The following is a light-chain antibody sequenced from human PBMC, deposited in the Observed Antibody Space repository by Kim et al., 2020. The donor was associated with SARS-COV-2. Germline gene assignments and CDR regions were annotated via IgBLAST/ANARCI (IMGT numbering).Light chain of an antibody. CDR2: EDR. V-gene: IGLV3-1*01. J-gene: IGLJ1*01. Sequence: VSPEQTASITCSGDKLGDKYACWYQQKPGQSPVLVIYEDRKRPTGIPERFSGSNSGNTATLTISGTQAMDEADYYCQAWDSTTYVFGTGTKVTVL. CDR3: QAWDSTTYV. CDR1: KLGDKY.